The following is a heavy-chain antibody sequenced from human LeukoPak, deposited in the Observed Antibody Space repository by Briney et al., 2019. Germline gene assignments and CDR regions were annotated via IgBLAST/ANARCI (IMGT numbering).Heavy chain of an antibody. V-gene: IGHV4-34*01. D-gene: IGHD6-13*01. CDR1: GGSFSGYY. Sequence: ASETLSLTCAVYGGSFSGYYWSWIRQPPGKGLEWIGEINHSGSTNYTPYLKSRVTISVDTSKNQFCLKLSSVTAADTAVYYCARGRKLVRGLSFDYWGQGTLVTVSS. CDR2: INHSGST. J-gene: IGHJ4*02. CDR3: ARGRKLVRGLSFDY.